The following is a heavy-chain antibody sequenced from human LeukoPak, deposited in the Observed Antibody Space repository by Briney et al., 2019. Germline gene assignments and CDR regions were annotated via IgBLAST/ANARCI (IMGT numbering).Heavy chain of an antibody. D-gene: IGHD1-26*01. CDR1: GFTFSSYS. V-gene: IGHV3-21*01. Sequence: TGGSLRLSCAASGFTFSSYSMNWVRQAPGEGLEWVSSISSSSSYIYYADSVKGRFTISRDNAKNSLYLQMNSLRAEDTAVYYCAILPGYSGSQSDYWGQGTLVTVSS. J-gene: IGHJ4*02. CDR3: AILPGYSGSQSDY. CDR2: ISSSSSYI.